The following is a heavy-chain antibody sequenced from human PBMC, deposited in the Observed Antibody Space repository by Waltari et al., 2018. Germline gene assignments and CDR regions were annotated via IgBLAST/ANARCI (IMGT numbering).Heavy chain of an antibody. CDR1: GFSFTTHA. CDR2: LTGSGSSS. D-gene: IGHD3-3*01. J-gene: IGHJ4*03. CDR3: VKDHRDFWSRHYTGAT. Sequence: EAHLLESGGALLQPGMSLRLSCEVSGFSFTTHAMNWVRQAPGKGLEWVESLTGSGSSSYYADSVKGRFTISRDNSRNRLFLQMNSLRADDTGVYYCVKDHRDFWSRHYTGATWGQGTPVTVSP. V-gene: IGHV3-23*01.